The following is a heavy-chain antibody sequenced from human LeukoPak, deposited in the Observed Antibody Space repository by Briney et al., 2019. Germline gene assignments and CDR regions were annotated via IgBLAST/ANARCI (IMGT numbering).Heavy chain of an antibody. Sequence: PGGSLRLSCAASGFTFDDYAMHWVRQAPGKGLEWVSGISWNSGSIGYADSVKGRFTISRDNAKNSLYLQMNSLRAEDMALYYCAKDIGQYPYYYMDVWGKGTTVTVSS. CDR1: GFTFDDYA. J-gene: IGHJ6*03. V-gene: IGHV3-9*03. CDR3: AKDIGQYPYYYMDV. CDR2: ISWNSGSI. D-gene: IGHD3-10*01.